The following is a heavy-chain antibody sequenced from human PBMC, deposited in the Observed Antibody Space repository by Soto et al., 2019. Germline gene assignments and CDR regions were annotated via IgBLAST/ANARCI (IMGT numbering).Heavy chain of an antibody. V-gene: IGHV3-74*01. CDR1: GFIFKMYW. D-gene: IGHD3-10*01. CDR2: IYNDGTYS. CDR3: TRGPRPISTGTGAY. J-gene: IGHJ4*02. Sequence: GGSLRLSCAASGFIFKMYWMHWVRQSPGEGLVWISRIYNDGTYSDYADSVRGRFTISRDNVNDTLYLQMNNLRAEDSGLYYCTRGPRPISTGTGAYWGQGTQVTVSS.